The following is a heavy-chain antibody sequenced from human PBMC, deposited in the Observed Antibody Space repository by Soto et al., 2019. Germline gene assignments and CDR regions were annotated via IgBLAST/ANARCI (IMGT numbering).Heavy chain of an antibody. CDR3: ARGATEDIVVVVAATYFDY. J-gene: IGHJ4*02. D-gene: IGHD2-15*01. V-gene: IGHV4-34*01. CDR2: IKHSGST. CDR1: GGSFSGYY. Sequence: QVKLQQWGAGLLKPSETLSLTCAVYGGSFSGYYWSWIRQPPGKGLEWIGEIKHSGSTNYNQSLKSRDTISVYTSKNPFSLKLSSVTAADTAVYYCARGATEDIVVVVAATYFDYWGQGTLVTVSS.